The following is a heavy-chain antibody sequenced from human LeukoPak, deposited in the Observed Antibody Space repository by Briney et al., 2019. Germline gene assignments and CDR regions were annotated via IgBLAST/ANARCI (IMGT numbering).Heavy chain of an antibody. V-gene: IGHV5-51*01. Sequence: GESLKISCKGSGYSFTSYWIGWVRQMPGKGLEWMGIIYPADSDTRYSPSFQSQVTISADKSISTAYLQWSSLKASDTAMYYCARHQGADYYYYYYMDVWGKGTTVTVS. D-gene: IGHD4/OR15-4a*01. J-gene: IGHJ6*03. CDR3: ARHQGADYYYYYYMDV. CDR2: IYPADSDT. CDR1: GYSFTSYW.